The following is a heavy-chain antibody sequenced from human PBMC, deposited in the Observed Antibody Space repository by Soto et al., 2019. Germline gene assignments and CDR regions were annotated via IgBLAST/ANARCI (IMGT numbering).Heavy chain of an antibody. CDR1: GLTFSSYG. D-gene: IGHD6-6*01. CDR2: ISYDGSNK. CDR3: AREWAAIAARPKHYYGMDV. J-gene: IGHJ6*02. Sequence: QVQLVESGGGVVQPGRSLRLSCAASGLTFSSYGMHWVRQAPGKGLEWVAVISYDGSNKYYADSVKGRFTISRDNSKNTLYLQMNSLRAEDTAVYYCAREWAAIAARPKHYYGMDVWGQGTTVTVSS. V-gene: IGHV3-30*03.